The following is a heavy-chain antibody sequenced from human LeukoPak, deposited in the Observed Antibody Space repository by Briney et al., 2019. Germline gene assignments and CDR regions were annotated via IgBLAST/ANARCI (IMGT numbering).Heavy chain of an antibody. J-gene: IGHJ4*02. CDR3: AKGCDCDSSGYYYLDY. Sequence: GGSLRLSCAASGFTFDDYCMHWVRQAPGKGLEWVAFITGDGGSKYYADSVKGRFTISRDNSKNSLYLEMNSLRTEDTALYYCAKGCDCDSSGYYYLDYWGQGTLVPDSS. V-gene: IGHV3-43*02. CDR2: ITGDGGSK. D-gene: IGHD3-22*01. CDR1: GFTFDDYC.